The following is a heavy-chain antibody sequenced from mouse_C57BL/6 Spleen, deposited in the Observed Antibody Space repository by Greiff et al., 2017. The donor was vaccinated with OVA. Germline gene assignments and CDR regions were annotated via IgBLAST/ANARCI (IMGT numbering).Heavy chain of an antibody. V-gene: IGHV1-59*01. D-gene: IGHD4-1*01. CDR1: GYTFTSYW. CDR2: IDPSDSYT. J-gene: IGHJ2*01. Sequence: QVQLQQPGAELVRPGTSVKLPCKASGYTFTSYWMHWVKQRPGQGLEWIGVIDPSDSYTNYNQKFKGKATLTVDTSSSTAYMQLSSLTSEDSAVYYCARGLGRGCFDYWGQGTTLTVSS. CDR3: ARGLGRGCFDY.